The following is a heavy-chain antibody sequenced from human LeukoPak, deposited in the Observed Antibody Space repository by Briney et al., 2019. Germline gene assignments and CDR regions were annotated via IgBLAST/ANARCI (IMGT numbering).Heavy chain of an antibody. CDR3: ARDVDTRGHYARFDP. V-gene: IGHV3-33*05. CDR2: ISYDGSKK. J-gene: IGHJ5*02. D-gene: IGHD5-18*01. Sequence: PGGSLRLSCAASGFTFSNYGIHWVRQGPGKGLEWVAVISYDGSKKYYADSVKGRFTIFRDSSKNTVDLQMSSLRAEDTALYYCARDVDTRGHYARFDPWGQGTLVTVSS. CDR1: GFTFSNYG.